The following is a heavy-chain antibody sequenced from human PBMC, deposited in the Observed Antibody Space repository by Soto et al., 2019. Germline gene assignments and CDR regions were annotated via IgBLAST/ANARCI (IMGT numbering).Heavy chain of an antibody. CDR3: AREYYDILTGLAP. Sequence: ASVKVSCKASGYTFTSYAMHWVRQAPGQRLEWKGWINAGNGNTKYSQKYQGRVTITRDTSASTAYMELSSLRSEDTAVYYCAREYYDILTGLAPWGQGTLVTVSS. CDR2: INAGNGNT. CDR1: GYTFTSYA. J-gene: IGHJ5*02. D-gene: IGHD3-9*01. V-gene: IGHV1-3*01.